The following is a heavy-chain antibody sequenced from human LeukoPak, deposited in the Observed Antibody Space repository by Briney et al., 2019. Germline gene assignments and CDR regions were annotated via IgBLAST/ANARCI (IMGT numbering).Heavy chain of an antibody. J-gene: IGHJ6*02. D-gene: IGHD2-15*01. V-gene: IGHV1-69*04. CDR2: IIPILGIA. CDR3: AKNLLGYCSGGSCYLDGMDV. CDR1: GGTFSIYA. Sequence: GGSVKVSCKASGGTFSIYAISWVRQAPGQGLEWMGRIIPILGIANYAQKFQGRVTITADKSTSTAYMELSSLRSEDTAVYYCAKNLLGYCSGGSCYLDGMDVWGQGTTVTVSS.